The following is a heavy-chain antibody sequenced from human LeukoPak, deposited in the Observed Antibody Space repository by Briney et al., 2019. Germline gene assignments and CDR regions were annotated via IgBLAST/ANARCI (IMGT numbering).Heavy chain of an antibody. Sequence: GGSLRLSCAASGFTFNNYHMIWVRQAPGKGLEWVSSISSGSDYMYYADSVRGRFTISRDNAKNSLFLQMNSLTSDDTAVYYCAREGRELLHYVDVWGKGTTVTVSS. V-gene: IGHV3-21*01. D-gene: IGHD1-26*01. CDR2: ISSGSDYM. CDR3: AREGRELLHYVDV. J-gene: IGHJ6*03. CDR1: GFTFNNYH.